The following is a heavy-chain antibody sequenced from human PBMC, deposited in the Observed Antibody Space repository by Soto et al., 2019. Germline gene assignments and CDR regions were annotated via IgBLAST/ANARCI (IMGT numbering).Heavy chain of an antibody. Sequence: SETLSLTCTVSGASIRSNDYYWSWIRQAPGKGLEWIGYVYYTGSTYYNPSLMSRLTISVDTSKNQFSLKLTSVTAAETAVYYCVRTARQGAVAPHWFDRWGQGTQVTVSS. V-gene: IGHV4-30-4*01. D-gene: IGHD2-21*02. CDR1: GASIRSNDYY. J-gene: IGHJ5*02. CDR2: VYYTGST. CDR3: VRTARQGAVAPHWFDR.